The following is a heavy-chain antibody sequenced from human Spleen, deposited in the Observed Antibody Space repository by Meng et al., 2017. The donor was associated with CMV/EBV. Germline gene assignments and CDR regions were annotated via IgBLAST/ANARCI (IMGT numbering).Heavy chain of an antibody. Sequence: KDSCKASGYAFSSYDINWIRRASGQGLEWMGWMNPNTGYTGYAQKFQGRVTMTGDTSISTAYMELTSLTSEDTAIYCCARAWNPCDSWGQGTLVTVSS. CDR3: ARAWNPCDS. D-gene: IGHD1-1*01. CDR1: GYAFSSYD. V-gene: IGHV1-8*01. J-gene: IGHJ4*02. CDR2: MNPNTGYT.